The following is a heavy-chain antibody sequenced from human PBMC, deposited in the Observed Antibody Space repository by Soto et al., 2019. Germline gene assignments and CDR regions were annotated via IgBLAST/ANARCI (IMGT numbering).Heavy chain of an antibody. CDR3: AGGRDTVVRRVLNWFDP. J-gene: IGHJ5*02. Sequence: QVQLQQWGAVLLKSSETLSLTCAVYGGSFSGYYWNWLRQPPGEGLEWIGKIDQSGSTNYNPSLKSRVTMSLDTSRSQFSLKLTSVTAMDTAVYYCAGGRDTVVRRVLNWFDPWGQGTLVTVSS. V-gene: IGHV4-34*01. CDR1: GGSFSGYY. D-gene: IGHD3-10*01. CDR2: IDQSGST.